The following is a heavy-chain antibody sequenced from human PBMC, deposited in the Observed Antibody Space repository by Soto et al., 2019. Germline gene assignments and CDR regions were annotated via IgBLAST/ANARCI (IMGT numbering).Heavy chain of an antibody. J-gene: IGHJ6*02. CDR2: IIPIFGTA. CDR1: GGTFSSYA. D-gene: IGHD3-22*01. CDR3: ARDPDSSGYYYVPPGYYYYYGMDV. Sequence: QVQLVQSGAEVKKPGSSVKVSCKASGGTFSSYAISWVRQAPGQGLEWMGGIIPIFGTANYAQKFQGRVTITADESTSTAYMELSSLRSEDTAVYYCARDPDSSGYYYVPPGYYYYYGMDVWGQGTTVTVSS. V-gene: IGHV1-69*19.